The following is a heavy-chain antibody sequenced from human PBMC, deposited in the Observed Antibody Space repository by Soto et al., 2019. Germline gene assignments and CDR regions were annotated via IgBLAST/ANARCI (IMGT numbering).Heavy chain of an antibody. D-gene: IGHD6-6*01. CDR1: GFAFSSYP. J-gene: IGHJ3*02. CDR3: ARRDFGSSRDFDI. V-gene: IGHV3-23*01. CDR2: ISDTGGLT. Sequence: PGGSLRLSCAASGFAFSSYPLSWVRQAPEKGLEWVSGISDTGGLTYNADSVKGRFTISRDNSKNTLYLQMNSLRAEDTAVYYCARRDFGSSRDFDIWGQGTVVTV.